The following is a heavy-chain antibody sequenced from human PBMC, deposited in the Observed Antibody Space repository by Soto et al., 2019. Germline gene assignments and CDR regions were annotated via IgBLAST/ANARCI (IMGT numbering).Heavy chain of an antibody. Sequence: QVQLQESGPGLVKPSQTLSLTCTVSGGSISSGGYYWSWIRQHPGKGLEWIGYIYYSGSTYYNPSLKSRVTISADTSKNQFSMKLSSVTAAETAVYYCARVGGINWFDPWGQGTLVTVSS. D-gene: IGHD3-16*01. J-gene: IGHJ5*02. CDR2: IYYSGST. CDR1: GGSISSGGYY. V-gene: IGHV4-31*03. CDR3: ARVGGINWFDP.